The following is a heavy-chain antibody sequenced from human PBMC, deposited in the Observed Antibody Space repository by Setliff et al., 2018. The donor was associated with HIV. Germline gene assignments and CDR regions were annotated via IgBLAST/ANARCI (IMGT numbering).Heavy chain of an antibody. CDR1: GFTFSGYE. Sequence: GGSLRLSCAASGFTFSGYEMNWVRQAPGQGLEWISYISSSGHTIYYADSVKGRFTISRDNAKTSLYLRMNSLRAEDTALYYCARTVVVPAASFDCWGQGTLVTVSS. CDR2: ISSSGHTI. J-gene: IGHJ4*02. V-gene: IGHV3-48*03. D-gene: IGHD2-2*01. CDR3: ARTVVVPAASFDC.